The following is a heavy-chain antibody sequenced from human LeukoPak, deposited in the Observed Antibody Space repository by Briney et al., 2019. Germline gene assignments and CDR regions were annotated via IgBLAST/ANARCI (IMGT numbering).Heavy chain of an antibody. J-gene: IGHJ5*02. D-gene: IGHD3-3*01. CDR1: GYSFTTHW. CDR3: ATVLRFLEWGFDP. Sequence: PGESLQISCKGSGYSFTTHWIGWVRQMPGKGLEWMGIIYPGDSDTRYSPSFQGQVTISADKSISTAYLQWSSLKASDTAMYYCATVLRFLEWGFDPWGQGTLVTVSS. CDR2: IYPGDSDT. V-gene: IGHV5-51*01.